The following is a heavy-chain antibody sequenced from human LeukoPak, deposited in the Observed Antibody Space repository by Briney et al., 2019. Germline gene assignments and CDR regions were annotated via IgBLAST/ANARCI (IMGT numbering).Heavy chain of an antibody. V-gene: IGHV3-15*01. CDR3: TTDPGYRGLYYFDY. CDR2: IRSKNNGGTT. D-gene: IGHD5-12*01. Sequence: PGGSLRLSCAASGFTFTNACMSWVRQAPGKGLEWAGRIRSKNNGGTTDYAAPVKGRFTISRDDSKSTLYLQMNSLKTEDTAVYYCTTDPGYRGLYYFDYWGQGTLVTVSS. CDR1: GFTFTNAC. J-gene: IGHJ4*02.